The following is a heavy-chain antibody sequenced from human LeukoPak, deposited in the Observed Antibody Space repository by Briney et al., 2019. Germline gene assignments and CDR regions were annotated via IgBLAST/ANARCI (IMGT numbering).Heavy chain of an antibody. J-gene: IGHJ4*02. CDR3: ARDAIAAAGHLFGY. D-gene: IGHD6-13*01. CDR1: GFTFSSYS. Sequence: GGSLRLSCAASGFTFSSYSMNWVRQAPGKGLEGVSYISSSSSTIYYAASVKGRFTISRDNAKNSLYLQMNSLRAEDTAVYYCARDAIAAAGHLFGYWGQGTLVTVSS. CDR2: ISSSSSTI. V-gene: IGHV3-48*01.